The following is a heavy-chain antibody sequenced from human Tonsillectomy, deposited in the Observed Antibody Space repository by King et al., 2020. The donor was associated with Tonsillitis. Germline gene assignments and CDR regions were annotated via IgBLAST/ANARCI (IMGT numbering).Heavy chain of an antibody. CDR3: ARDPLGANTFDI. J-gene: IGHJ3*02. V-gene: IGHV3-7*01. Sequence: VQLVESGGGLVQPGGSLRLSCAASGFTFSSYWMSWVRQAPGKGLEWVANIKQDGSGKYYVDFVKGRFTISRDNAKNSLYLQMNSLRAEDTAVYYCARDPLGANTFDIWGQGTMVTVSS. CDR2: IKQDGSGK. D-gene: IGHD3-16*01. CDR1: GFTFSSYW.